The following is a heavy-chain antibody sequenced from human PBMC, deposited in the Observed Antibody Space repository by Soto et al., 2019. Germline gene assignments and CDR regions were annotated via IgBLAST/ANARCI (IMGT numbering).Heavy chain of an antibody. V-gene: IGHV3-15*07. CDR3: TNELNKVLTIWY. Sequence: GGXLRLSCAASGFSFRNAWMHWVLQTPGKGLEWVGSIKKGDYGAKKDYAAKVKGRLNISRDDSINKVYMKMNRLKTEDTAVYYCTNELNKVLTIWYWGQGTLVTVSS. D-gene: IGHD3-3*01. CDR1: GFSFRNAW. J-gene: IGHJ4*02. CDR2: IKKGDYGAKK.